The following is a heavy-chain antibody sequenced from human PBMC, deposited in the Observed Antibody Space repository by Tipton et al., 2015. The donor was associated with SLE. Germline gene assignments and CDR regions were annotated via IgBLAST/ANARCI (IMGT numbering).Heavy chain of an antibody. Sequence: SLRLSCAASGFTFSTYSMNWVRQAPGKGLEWVSATSSNYIFYADSVKGRFTISRDNAKNSLYLQMNSLTAEDTGVYYCARVDDSSGYYLHYYYGMDVWGQGTTVTVSS. J-gene: IGHJ6*02. V-gene: IGHV3-21*03. CDR2: TSSNYI. CDR3: ARVDDSSGYYLHYYYGMDV. CDR1: GFTFSTYS. D-gene: IGHD3-22*01.